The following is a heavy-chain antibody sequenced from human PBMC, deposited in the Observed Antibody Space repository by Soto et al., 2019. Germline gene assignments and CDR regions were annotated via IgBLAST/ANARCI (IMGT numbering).Heavy chain of an antibody. CDR2: ISYDGSNK. CDR1: GFTFSSYG. CDR3: AKESQIALDHYDILTGSSHYYYYGMDV. D-gene: IGHD3-9*01. V-gene: IGHV3-30*18. Sequence: GGSLRLSCAASGFTFSSYGMHWVRQAPGKGLEWVAVISYDGSNKYYADSVKGRFTISRDNSKNTLYLQMNSLRAEDTAVYYCAKESQIALDHYDILTGSSHYYYYGMDVWGQGTTVTVSS. J-gene: IGHJ6*02.